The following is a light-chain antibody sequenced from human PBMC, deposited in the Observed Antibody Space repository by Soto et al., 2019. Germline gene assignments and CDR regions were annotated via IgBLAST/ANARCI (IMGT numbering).Light chain of an antibody. CDR1: RIISIY. Sequence: DIQMTQSPSSLSASVGDRVTITCRASRIISIYVHWYDKKPGKAPNLLIYAASNLQGGVPSRFSGSGSGTDFTLTISSLQPEDFATYYCQQSYSMPWTFGQGTKVDI. V-gene: IGKV1-39*01. CDR3: QQSYSMPWT. CDR2: AAS. J-gene: IGKJ1*01.